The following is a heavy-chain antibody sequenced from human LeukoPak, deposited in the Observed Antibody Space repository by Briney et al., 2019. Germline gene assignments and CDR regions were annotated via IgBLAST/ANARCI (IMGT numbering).Heavy chain of an antibody. CDR3: AKDPIGSSWYFDYFDY. J-gene: IGHJ4*02. CDR2: ISGSGGST. Sequence: PGGSLRLSCAASGFTFSSYAMSWVRQAPGKGLEWVSAISGSGGSTYYADSVKGRFTISSDNSKNTLYLQMNSLRAEDTAVYYCAKDPIGSSWYFDYFDYWGQGTLVTVSS. D-gene: IGHD6-13*01. V-gene: IGHV3-23*01. CDR1: GFTFSSYA.